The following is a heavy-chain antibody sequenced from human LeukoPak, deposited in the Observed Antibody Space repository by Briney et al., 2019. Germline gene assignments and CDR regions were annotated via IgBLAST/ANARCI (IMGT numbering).Heavy chain of an antibody. CDR2: MNPNSGDT. CDR1: GYSFTTYH. D-gene: IGHD3-10*01. V-gene: IGHV1-8*03. J-gene: IGHJ4*02. CDR3: ARAYYYGSGNYYFFDY. Sequence: ASVNVSCKASGYSFTTYHINWVRQASGQGLEWMGWMNPNSGDTGYAQKFQGRVTITRNTSTRTAYMEVSSLKSEDTAVYYCARAYYYGSGNYYFFDYWGQGTLVTVSS.